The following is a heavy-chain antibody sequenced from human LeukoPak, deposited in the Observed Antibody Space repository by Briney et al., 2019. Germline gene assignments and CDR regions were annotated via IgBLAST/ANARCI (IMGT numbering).Heavy chain of an antibody. Sequence: PGGSLRLSCAASGLTFSSYTMNWVRQAPGKGLEWISYISSSGNIIYYAESVKGRFTISRDTAKKSLYLQMNSLREEDTALYYCATKRPGFYAFDMWGQGTMVTVSS. CDR1: GLTFSSYT. CDR2: ISSSGNII. CDR3: ATKRPGFYAFDM. D-gene: IGHD3-10*01. V-gene: IGHV3-48*02. J-gene: IGHJ3*02.